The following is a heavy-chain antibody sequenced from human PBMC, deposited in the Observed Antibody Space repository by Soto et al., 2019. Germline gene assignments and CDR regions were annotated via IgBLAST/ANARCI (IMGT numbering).Heavy chain of an antibody. J-gene: IGHJ4*02. CDR3: AKGRASDCPGCTQDY. CDR2: VSGSGDST. CDR1: AFTFSSYA. D-gene: IGHD2-21*02. V-gene: IGHV3-23*01. Sequence: EVQLLESGGGLAQPGGSLRLSCAASAFTFSSYAMSWVRQAPGKGLEWVSAVSGSGDSTYYADSVKGRFTISRDNSKNTLYLQTNSLRAEDTAVYYCAKGRASDCPGCTQDYWGQGTLSPSPQ.